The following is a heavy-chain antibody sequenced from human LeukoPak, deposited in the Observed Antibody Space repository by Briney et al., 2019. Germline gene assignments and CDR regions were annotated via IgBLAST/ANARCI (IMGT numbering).Heavy chain of an antibody. CDR2: IYSDGTT. Sequence: PSETLSLTCSVSGASTTSYYWNWIRQAPGKGLEWIGYIYSDGTTSYSPSLRSRVTISIDTSRNQFSLKLSSVTAADAAVYYCARDTRSYDTSGYYYFDYWGQGTLVTVSS. CDR3: ARDTRSYDTSGYYYFDY. V-gene: IGHV4-59*01. D-gene: IGHD3-22*01. J-gene: IGHJ4*02. CDR1: GASTTSYY.